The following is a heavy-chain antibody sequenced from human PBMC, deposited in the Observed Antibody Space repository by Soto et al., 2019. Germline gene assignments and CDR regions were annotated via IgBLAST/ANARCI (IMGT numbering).Heavy chain of an antibody. CDR1: GGSISSNSHY. V-gene: IGHV4-39*01. Sequence: SETLSLTCTVSGGSISSNSHYWGWIRQPPGKGLEWIGSIYYSGNTYYKSSLKSRVTISVDTSQNQFSLKLSSVTAADSAVYFCARQGFGALHGLVDVWGQGTTVTVSS. J-gene: IGHJ6*02. CDR3: ARQGFGALHGLVDV. D-gene: IGHD3-10*01. CDR2: IYYSGNT.